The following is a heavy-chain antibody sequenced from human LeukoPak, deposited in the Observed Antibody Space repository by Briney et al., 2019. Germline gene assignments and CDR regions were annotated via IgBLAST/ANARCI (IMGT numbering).Heavy chain of an antibody. J-gene: IGHJ3*02. CDR3: AGPLPYSSGWYNAFDI. D-gene: IGHD6-19*01. V-gene: IGHV1-46*01. Sequence: ASVKVSCKASGYTFTGYYMHWVRQAPGQGLEWMGIINPSGGSTSYAQKFQGRVTMTRDTSTSTVYMELSSLRSEDTAVYYCAGPLPYSSGWYNAFDIWGQGTMVTVSS. CDR1: GYTFTGYY. CDR2: INPSGGST.